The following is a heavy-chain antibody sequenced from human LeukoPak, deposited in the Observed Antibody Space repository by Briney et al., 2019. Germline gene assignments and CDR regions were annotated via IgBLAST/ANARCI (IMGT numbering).Heavy chain of an antibody. CDR3: TRVNLRGSQYNWFDP. CDR2: ITPIIDTA. D-gene: IGHD1-26*01. V-gene: IGHV1-69*08. J-gene: IGHJ5*02. Sequence: GASVKVSCKTPGGTLNSHIFSWVRQAPGQGLEWMGKITPIIDTAKYSQKFQGRVTITADKSTTTVYMELSSLKSGDTAVYYCTRVNLRGSQYNWFDPWGQGTLVTVSS. CDR1: GGTLNSHI.